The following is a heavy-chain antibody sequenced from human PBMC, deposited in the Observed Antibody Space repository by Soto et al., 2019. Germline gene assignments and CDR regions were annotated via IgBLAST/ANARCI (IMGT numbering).Heavy chain of an antibody. Sequence: QLQLQESGSGLVKPSQTLSLTCAVSGGSISSGGYSWSWIRQPPGKGLEWIGYIYQSGSTYYNPSLKSRVPISVDRSKNQFSLKLSSVTAADTAVYYCARAGGLGAVAVDYWGQGTLVTVSS. D-gene: IGHD6-19*01. V-gene: IGHV4-30-2*01. CDR2: IYQSGST. CDR1: GGSISSGGYS. CDR3: ARAGGLGAVAVDY. J-gene: IGHJ4*02.